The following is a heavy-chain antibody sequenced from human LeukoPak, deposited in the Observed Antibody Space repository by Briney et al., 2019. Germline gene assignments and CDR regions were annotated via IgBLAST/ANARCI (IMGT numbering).Heavy chain of an antibody. J-gene: IGHJ3*02. D-gene: IGHD1-7*01. CDR3: ARVSRSVNWNSDAFDI. CDR1: GFTFSSYS. Sequence: PGGSLRLSCAASGFTFSSYSMNWVRQAPGKGLEWVSYISSSSSTIYYADSVKGRFTISRDNAKNSLYLQMNSLRAEDTAVYYCARVSRSVNWNSDAFDIWGQGTMVTVSS. CDR2: ISSSSSTI. V-gene: IGHV3-48*01.